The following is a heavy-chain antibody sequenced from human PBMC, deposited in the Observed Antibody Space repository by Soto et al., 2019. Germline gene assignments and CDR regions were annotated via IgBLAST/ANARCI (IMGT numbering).Heavy chain of an antibody. J-gene: IGHJ4*02. CDR2: ISYDGSNK. CDR3: ARGPSSLTRFDY. V-gene: IGHV3-30-3*01. CDR1: GFTFSSYA. Sequence: PGGSLRLSCAASGFTFSSYAMHWVRQAPGKGLEWVAAISYDGSNKYYVDSVKGRFTISRDNSKNTLYLQMNSLRAEDTAVYYCARGPSSLTRFDYWGQGXLVTVYS. D-gene: IGHD2-2*01.